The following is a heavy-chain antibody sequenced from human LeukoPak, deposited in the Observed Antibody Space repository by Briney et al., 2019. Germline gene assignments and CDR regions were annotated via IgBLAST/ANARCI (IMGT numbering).Heavy chain of an antibody. CDR1: GGSISSSSYY. J-gene: IGHJ4*02. Sequence: PSETLSLTCTVSGGSISSSSYYWGWIRQPPGKGLEWIGSIYYSGSTYYNPSLKSRVTISVDTSKNQFSLKLSSVTAADTAVYYCASGTCGGDCYSVDYWGQGTLVTVSS. CDR3: ASGTCGGDCYSVDY. D-gene: IGHD2-21*02. V-gene: IGHV4-39*07. CDR2: IYYSGST.